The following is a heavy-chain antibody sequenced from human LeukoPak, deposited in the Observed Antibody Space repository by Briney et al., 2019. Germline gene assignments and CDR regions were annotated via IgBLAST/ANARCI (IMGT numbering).Heavy chain of an antibody. V-gene: IGHV4-38-2*02. Sequence: SETLSLTCTVSGYSISSAYYWGWIRQPPGKGREWIGSIYHSGSTYYNPSLKSRVTISVVPSKNQFSLKLSSVTAADTAVYYCARQWELPHAGFDYWGQGTLVTVSS. CDR1: GYSISSAYY. CDR3: ARQWELPHAGFDY. D-gene: IGHD1-26*01. CDR2: IYHSGST. J-gene: IGHJ4*02.